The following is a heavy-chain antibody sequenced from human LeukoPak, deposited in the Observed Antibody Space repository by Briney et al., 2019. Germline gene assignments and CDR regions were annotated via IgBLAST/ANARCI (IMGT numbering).Heavy chain of an antibody. CDR3: AKDRGRWELFAFDI. V-gene: IGHV3-23*01. D-gene: IGHD1-26*01. CDR2: ISGSGGST. Sequence: GGSLTLSCAASGFTVSNNYMSWVRQAPGKGLEWVSAISGSGGSTYYADSVKGRFTISRDNSKNTLYLQMNSLRAEDTAVYYCAKDRGRWELFAFDIWGQGTMVTVSS. CDR1: GFTVSNNY. J-gene: IGHJ3*02.